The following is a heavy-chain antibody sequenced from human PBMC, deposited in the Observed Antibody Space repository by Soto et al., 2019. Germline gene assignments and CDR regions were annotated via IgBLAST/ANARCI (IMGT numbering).Heavy chain of an antibody. V-gene: IGHV3-30*18. CDR1: GFTFSSYG. D-gene: IGHD2-15*01. CDR3: AKVVVAANPYYYYGMDV. Sequence: GGSLRLSCAASGFTFSSYGMHWVRQAPGKGLEWVAVISYDGSNKYYAGSVKGRFTISRDNSKNTLYLQMNSLRAEDTAVYYCAKVVVAANPYYYYGMDVWGQGTTVTVSS. CDR2: ISYDGSNK. J-gene: IGHJ6*02.